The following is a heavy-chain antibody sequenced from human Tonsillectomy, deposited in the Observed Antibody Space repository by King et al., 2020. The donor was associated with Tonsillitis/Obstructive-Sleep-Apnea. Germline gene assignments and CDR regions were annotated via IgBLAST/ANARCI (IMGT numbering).Heavy chain of an antibody. CDR2: IIPIFGTA. J-gene: IGHJ5*02. CDR1: GGTFSSYA. CDR3: ARGQDIVVVPAAYNWFDP. D-gene: IGHD2-2*01. V-gene: IGHV1-69*12. Sequence: QLVQSGAEVKKPGSSVKVSCKASGGTFSSYAISWLRQAPGQGLEWMGGIIPIFGTANYAQKFQCRVKITADESTSTAYMELSSLRSEETAVYYCARGQDIVVVPAAYNWFDPWGQGTLVTVSS.